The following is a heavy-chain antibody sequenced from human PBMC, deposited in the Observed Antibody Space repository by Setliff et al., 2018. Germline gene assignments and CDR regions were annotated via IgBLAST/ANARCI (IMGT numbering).Heavy chain of an antibody. V-gene: IGHV1-18*04. D-gene: IGHD2-2*01. CDR2: ISPYTGNI. Sequence: ASVKVSCKASGYTFKDFIISWVRQAPGQGLEWMGWISPYTGNIYSAQRFQGRVTLTTDASTSTAYLEVRSLTSDDTAIHYCARLVRYCTRTSCQRTSGAELWGQGTLVTVSS. CDR1: GYTFKDFI. CDR3: ARLVRYCTRTSCQRTSGAEL. J-gene: IGHJ4*02.